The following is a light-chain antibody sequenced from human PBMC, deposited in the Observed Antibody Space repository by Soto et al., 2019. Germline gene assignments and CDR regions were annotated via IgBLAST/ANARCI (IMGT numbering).Light chain of an antibody. V-gene: IGLV1-51*01. CDR3: GSWDSSLSAYV. Sequence: QSILTQPPSVSAAPGQKGTISCAGSSSNIGGNSVSWYQQLPGTGPKLLIYDDNKRPSGIPDRFSGSKSGTSATLGITGFQTGDEADYYCGSWDSSLSAYVFGTGTKVTVL. J-gene: IGLJ1*01. CDR2: DDN. CDR1: SSNIGGNS.